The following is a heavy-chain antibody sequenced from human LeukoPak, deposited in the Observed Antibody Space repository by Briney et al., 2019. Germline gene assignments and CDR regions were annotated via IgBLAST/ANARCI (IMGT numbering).Heavy chain of an antibody. V-gene: IGHV4-59*08. J-gene: IGHJ6*02. D-gene: IGHD3-22*01. Sequence: PSETLSLTCTVSGGSISSYYWSWIRQSPGKGLEWIGYIYYSGSTNYNPSLKSRVTISVDTSRNQFSLKLSSVTAADTAVYYCARGYYYDSSGYYYGMDVWGQGTTVTVSS. CDR1: GGSISSYY. CDR2: IYYSGST. CDR3: ARGYYYDSSGYYYGMDV.